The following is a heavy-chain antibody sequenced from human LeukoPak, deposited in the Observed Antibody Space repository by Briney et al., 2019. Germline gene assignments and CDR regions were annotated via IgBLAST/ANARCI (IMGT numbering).Heavy chain of an antibody. V-gene: IGHV3-21*01. CDR2: ISSSSSYI. D-gene: IGHD5-18*01. Sequence: GGSLRLSCAASGFTFSSYSMNWVRQAPGKGLEWVSSISSSSSYIYYADSVKGRFTISRDNAKNSLYLQMNSLRAEDTAVYYCARDPATPGYSYVNWFDPWGQGTLVTVSS. CDR3: ARDPATPGYSYVNWFDP. CDR1: GFTFSSYS. J-gene: IGHJ5*02.